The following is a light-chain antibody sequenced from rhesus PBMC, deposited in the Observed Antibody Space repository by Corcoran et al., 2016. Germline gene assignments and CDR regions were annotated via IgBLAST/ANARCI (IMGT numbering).Light chain of an antibody. CDR1: QGISSW. Sequence: DIQMTQSPSSLPASVGDKVTITCHASQGISSWLAWYQQKPGKAPKPLINYASSLKSGVPSRDSGVGSGTVYTLTIRSLQPKDFATSYCQQYDDLPYRFSQGTKVKIK. V-gene: IGKV1-19*01. J-gene: IGKJ2*01. CDR2: YAS. CDR3: QQYDDLPYR.